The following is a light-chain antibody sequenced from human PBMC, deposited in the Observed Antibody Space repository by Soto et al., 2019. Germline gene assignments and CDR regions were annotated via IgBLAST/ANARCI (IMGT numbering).Light chain of an antibody. J-gene: IGLJ1*01. V-gene: IGLV2-14*01. CDR2: EVS. CDR3: SSYTSSSTLYV. CDR1: SSDVGGYNY. Sequence: ALTQPASVSVSPGQSITISCTGTSSDVGGYNYVSWYQQHPGKAPKLMIYEVSNRPSGVSNRFSGSKSGNTASLTISGLQAEDEADYYCSSYTSSSTLYVFGTGTKVTVL.